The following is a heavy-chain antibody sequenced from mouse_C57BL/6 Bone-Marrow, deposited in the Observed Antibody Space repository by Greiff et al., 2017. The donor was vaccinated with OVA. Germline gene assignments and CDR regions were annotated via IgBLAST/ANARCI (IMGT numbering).Heavy chain of an antibody. CDR1: GYTFTSYG. D-gene: IGHD1-1*01. J-gene: IGHJ3*01. CDR2: IYPRSGNT. CDR3: ARDTNYYGSPY. Sequence: VQLQQPGAELVKPGASVKLSCKASGYTFTSYGISWVKQRTGQGLEWIGEIYPRSGNTYYNEKFKGKATLTADKSSSTAYMELRSLTSEDSAVYFCARDTNYYGSPYWGQGTLVTVSA. V-gene: IGHV1-81*01.